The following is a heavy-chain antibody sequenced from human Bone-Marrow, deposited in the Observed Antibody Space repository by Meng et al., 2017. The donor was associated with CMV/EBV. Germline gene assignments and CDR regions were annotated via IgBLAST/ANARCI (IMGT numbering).Heavy chain of an antibody. CDR2: IYHSGST. J-gene: IGHJ5*02. CDR1: GYSISSGYY. V-gene: IGHV4-38-2*02. Sequence: SETLSLTCTVSGYSISSGYYWGWIRQPPGKGLEWIGSIYHSGSTYYNPSLKSRVTISVDTSKNQFSLKLSSVTAADTAVYYCARDLYCSSTSCSYVWFDPWGQGTLVTVSS. CDR3: ARDLYCSSTSCSYVWFDP. D-gene: IGHD2-2*01.